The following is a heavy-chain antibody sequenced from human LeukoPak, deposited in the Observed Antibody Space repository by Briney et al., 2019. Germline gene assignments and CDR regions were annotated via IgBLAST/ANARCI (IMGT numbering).Heavy chain of an antibody. CDR1: GFAFNTYA. Sequence: GGSLRPSCAASGFAFNTYAMTWVRQAPGKGLEWVSGISNSGSSTYYADSVKGRFTISRDNSKNTLYLQMNSLRVEDTAVYYCAKREYSSSSRAYYFDYWGQGTPVTISS. CDR3: AKREYSSSSRAYYFDY. CDR2: ISNSGSST. V-gene: IGHV3-23*01. D-gene: IGHD6-6*01. J-gene: IGHJ4*02.